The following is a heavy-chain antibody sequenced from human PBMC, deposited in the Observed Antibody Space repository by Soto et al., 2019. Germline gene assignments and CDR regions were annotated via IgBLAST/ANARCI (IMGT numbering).Heavy chain of an antibody. J-gene: IGHJ3*02. CDR2: IYYSGST. CDR3: ARGRSSWYSHAFDI. CDR1: GGSISSYY. Sequence: SETLSLTCTVSGGSISSYYWSWIRQPPGKGLEWIGYIYYSGSTNYNPSLKSRVTISVDTSKNQFSLKLSSVTAADTAVYYCARGRSSWYSHAFDIWGQGTMVTVS. D-gene: IGHD6-13*01. V-gene: IGHV4-59*01.